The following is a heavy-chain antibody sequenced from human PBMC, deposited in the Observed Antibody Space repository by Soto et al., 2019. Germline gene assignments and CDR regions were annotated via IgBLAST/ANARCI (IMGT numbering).Heavy chain of an antibody. CDR1: GFTFSSYG. CDR3: AKCASYRYWSWVDP. V-gene: IGHV3-30*18. J-gene: IGHJ5*02. D-gene: IGHD1-26*01. CDR2: ISYDGSNE. Sequence: QVQLVESGGGVVQPGRSLRLSCAASGFTFSSYGMHWVRQAPGKGLEWVALISYDGSNEDYADSVKGRFTISRDNSKNTLYLQMNRLSREDTAVFYCAKCASYRYWSWVDPGGEGTLVTVSS.